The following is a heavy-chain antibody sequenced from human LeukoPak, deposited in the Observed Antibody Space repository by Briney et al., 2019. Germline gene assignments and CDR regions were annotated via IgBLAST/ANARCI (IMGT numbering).Heavy chain of an antibody. CDR1: GFTFNSYA. J-gene: IGHJ4*02. CDR3: ARAYGSGSFAIY. CDR2: ISYDGSNK. Sequence: PGGSLRLSCAASGFTFNSYAMHWVRQAPGKGLEWVAVISYDGSNKYYADSVKGRFTISRDNSKNTLYLQMNSLRAEDTTVYYCARAYGSGSFAIYWGQGTLVTVSS. D-gene: IGHD3-10*01. V-gene: IGHV3-30-3*01.